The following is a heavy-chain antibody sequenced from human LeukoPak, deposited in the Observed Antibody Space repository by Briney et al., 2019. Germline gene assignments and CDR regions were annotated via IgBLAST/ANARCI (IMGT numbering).Heavy chain of an antibody. CDR1: GFTFSSYG. J-gene: IGHJ4*02. CDR3: AIDFLGFFEWLPPDY. V-gene: IGHV3-30*02. CDR2: IRYDGSNK. D-gene: IGHD3-3*02. Sequence: GGSLRLSCAASGFTFSSYGMHWVRQAPGKGLEWVAFIRYDGSNKYYADSVKGRFTISRDNSKNTLYLQMNSLRAEDTAVYYCAIDFLGFFEWLPPDYWGQGTLVTVSS.